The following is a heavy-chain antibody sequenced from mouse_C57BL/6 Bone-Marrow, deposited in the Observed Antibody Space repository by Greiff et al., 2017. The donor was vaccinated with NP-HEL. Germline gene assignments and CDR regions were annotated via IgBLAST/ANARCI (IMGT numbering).Heavy chain of an antibody. Sequence: EVMLVESGGGLVQPGGSLKLSCAASGFTFSDYYMYWVRQTPEKRLEWVAYISNGGGSTYYPDSVKGRFTISRDNAKNTLYLQVSRLKSEDTDTDYCARDRELEGYFDDWGTGTTVTVSS. CDR1: GFTFSDYY. V-gene: IGHV5-12*01. CDR3: ARDRELEGYFDD. D-gene: IGHD2-12*01. CDR2: ISNGGGST. J-gene: IGHJ1*03.